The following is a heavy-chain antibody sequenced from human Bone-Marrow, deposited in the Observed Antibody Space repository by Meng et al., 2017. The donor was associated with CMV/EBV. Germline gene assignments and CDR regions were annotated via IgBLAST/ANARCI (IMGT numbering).Heavy chain of an antibody. CDR3: AREGPAAAIGAYYFDY. V-gene: IGHV4-30-4*08. Sequence: QVQLQESGPGLVKPSXXXXXTXXVXXGSISSGDYYWSWIRQPPGKGLEWIGYIYYSGSTYYNPSLKSRVTISVDTSKNQFSLKLSSVTAADTAVYYCAREGPAAAIGAYYFDYWGQGTLVTVSS. D-gene: IGHD2-2*01. CDR2: IYYSGST. CDR1: XGSISSGDYY. J-gene: IGHJ4*02.